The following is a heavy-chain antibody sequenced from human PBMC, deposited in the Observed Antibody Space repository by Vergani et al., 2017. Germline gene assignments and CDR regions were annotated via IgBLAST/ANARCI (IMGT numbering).Heavy chain of an antibody. CDR1: GGSISSGGYY. D-gene: IGHD3-10*02. V-gene: IGHV4-31*03. Sequence: QVQLQESGPGLVKPSQTLSLTCTVSGGSISSGGYYWSWIRQHPGKGLEWIGYIYYSGRTYYNPSLKSRVTISVDTSKNQFSVKLSSVTAADTAVYYCARDRVFNGPSFDYWGQGTLVTVSS. CDR3: ARDRVFNGPSFDY. CDR2: IYYSGRT. J-gene: IGHJ4*02.